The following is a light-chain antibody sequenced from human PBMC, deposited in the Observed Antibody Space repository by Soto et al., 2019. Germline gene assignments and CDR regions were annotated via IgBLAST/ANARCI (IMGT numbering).Light chain of an antibody. CDR2: AAS. CDR3: QQYGRT. J-gene: IGKJ1*01. CDR1: QSVSSNY. V-gene: IGKV3-20*01. Sequence: EIVLTQSPGTLSLSPGERATLSCRASQSVSSNYLAWYQQKPGQAPMLLIYAASSRATGIPDRFSGSGSGTDLTLTISRLEPEDFAVYYCQQYGRTFGQGTKVEIK.